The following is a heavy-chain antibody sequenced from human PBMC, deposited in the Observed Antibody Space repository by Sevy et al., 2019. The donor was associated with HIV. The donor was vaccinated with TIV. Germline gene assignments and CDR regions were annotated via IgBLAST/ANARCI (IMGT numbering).Heavy chain of an antibody. CDR3: ARRGLGLNYYYMDV. J-gene: IGHJ6*03. CDR1: GGSISSYY. Sequence: SETLSLTCTVSGGSISSYYWSWIRQPPGKGLEWIGYIYYSGSTNYNPSLKSRVTISVDTSKNQFSLKLSSVTAADTAVYYCARRGLGLNYYYMDVWGKGTTVTVSS. V-gene: IGHV4-59*01. D-gene: IGHD2-21*02. CDR2: IYYSGST.